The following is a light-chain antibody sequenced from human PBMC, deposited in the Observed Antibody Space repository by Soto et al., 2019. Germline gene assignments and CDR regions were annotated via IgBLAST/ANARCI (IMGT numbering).Light chain of an antibody. CDR1: QSVSRY. J-gene: IGKJ5*01. V-gene: IGKV3-11*01. Sequence: EILFTQSPTTLSLSPGERTPLSCRASQSVSRYLAWYQQKPGQAPRLLIYDASNRATGIPARFSGSGSGTDFTLTISRLEPEDFAVYYCQQRSNWPITFGQGTRLEIK. CDR2: DAS. CDR3: QQRSNWPIT.